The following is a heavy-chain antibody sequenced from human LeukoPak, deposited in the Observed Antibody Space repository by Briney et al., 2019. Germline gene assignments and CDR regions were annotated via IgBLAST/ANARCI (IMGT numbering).Heavy chain of an antibody. D-gene: IGHD2-2*01. CDR1: GFTFSSYS. CDR3: ARGGYCSSTSCYPSWFDP. Sequence: GGSLRLPCAASGFTFSSYSMNWVRQAPGKGLEWVSYISSGSSTIYYADSVKGRFTISRDNAKNSLYLQMNSLRAEDTAVYYCARGGYCSSTSCYPSWFDPWGQGTLVSVSS. CDR2: ISSGSSTI. V-gene: IGHV3-48*01. J-gene: IGHJ5*02.